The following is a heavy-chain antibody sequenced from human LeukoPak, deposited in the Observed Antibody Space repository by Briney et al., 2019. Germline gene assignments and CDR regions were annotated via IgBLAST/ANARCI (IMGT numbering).Heavy chain of an antibody. Sequence: ASVKVSCKASGGTFSSYAISWVRQAPGQGLERMGRIIPIFGTANYAQKFQGRVTITTDESTSTAYMELSSLRSEDTAVYYCARDNQGYSSGWYYFDYWGQGTLVTVSS. CDR2: IIPIFGTA. D-gene: IGHD6-19*01. J-gene: IGHJ4*02. CDR3: ARDNQGYSSGWYYFDY. CDR1: GGTFSSYA. V-gene: IGHV1-69*05.